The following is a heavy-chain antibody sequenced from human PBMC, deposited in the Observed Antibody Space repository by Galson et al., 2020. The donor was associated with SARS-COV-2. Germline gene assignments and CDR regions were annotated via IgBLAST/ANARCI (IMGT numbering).Heavy chain of an antibody. V-gene: IGHV4-34*01. CDR1: VGSLSGHS. CDR3: ARQILREGVVLVIPVTDYYGLDV. CDR2: ISPTGSA. J-gene: IGHJ6*02. D-gene: IGHD2-8*02. Sequence: SETLSLTSAAYVGSLSGHSWTWVRQTPGKGLEWLGEISPTGSAYYNPTLRSRVTMSVDPSKNQFSLKLRSVTAADTAVYYCARQILREGVVLVIPVTDYYGLDVWGQGTPVTVSS.